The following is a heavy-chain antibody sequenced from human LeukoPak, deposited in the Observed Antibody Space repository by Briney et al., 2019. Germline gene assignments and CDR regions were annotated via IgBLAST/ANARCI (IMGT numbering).Heavy chain of an antibody. CDR2: VSGVGSST. Sequence: GSLRPSCAAAGFIFNNYAMCWVRQAPGKGLEWVSAVSGVGSSTYYADSVKGRFTISRDNSNNTLYLQMNSLRAEDTAVYHCAKWGYCSGGNCYSYYYMDRCRKGTTVTVSS. D-gene: IGHD2-15*01. J-gene: IGHJ6*03. V-gene: IGHV3-23*01. CDR1: GFIFNNYA. CDR3: AKWGYCSGGNCYSYYYMDR.